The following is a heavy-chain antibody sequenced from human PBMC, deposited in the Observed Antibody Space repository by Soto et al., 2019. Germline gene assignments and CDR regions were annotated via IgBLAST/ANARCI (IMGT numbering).Heavy chain of an antibody. D-gene: IGHD2-21*02. J-gene: IGHJ4*02. CDR1: GYTFTSYG. V-gene: IGHV1-18*01. Sequence: GASVKVSCKASGYTFTSYGISWVRQAPGQGLEWMGWISAYNGNTNYAQKLQGRVTMTTDTSTSTAYMELRSLRSDDTAVYYCAIIRVNCGGDCPYDYWGQGTLVTVSS. CDR3: AIIRVNCGGDCPYDY. CDR2: ISAYNGNT.